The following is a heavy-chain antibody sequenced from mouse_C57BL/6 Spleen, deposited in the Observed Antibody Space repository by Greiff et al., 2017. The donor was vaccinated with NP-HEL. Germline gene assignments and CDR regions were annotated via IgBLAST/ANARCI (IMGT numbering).Heavy chain of an antibody. Sequence: VQLQQSGPELVKPGASVKISCKASGYTFTDYYMNWVKQRPGQGLEWIGDIYPGSGSTNYNEKFKSKATLTVDTSSSTAYMQLSSLTSEDSAVYDCARGVKGDAMDYWGQGTSVTVSS. D-gene: IGHD1-3*01. J-gene: IGHJ4*01. CDR2: IYPGSGST. CDR1: GYTFTDYY. V-gene: IGHV1-55*01. CDR3: ARGVKGDAMDY.